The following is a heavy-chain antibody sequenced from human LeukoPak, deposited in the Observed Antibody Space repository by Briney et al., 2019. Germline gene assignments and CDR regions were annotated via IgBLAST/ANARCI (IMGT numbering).Heavy chain of an antibody. CDR3: ARDKLALGDY. CDR2: ISAYNGNT. Sequence: ASVQVSCKASGYTFNRYAISWVRQAPGQGLEWMGWISAYNGNTNYAQKLQGRVTMTTDTSTSTAYMELRSLRSDDTAVYYCARDKLALGDYWGQGTLVTVSS. CDR1: GYTFNRYA. V-gene: IGHV1-18*01. J-gene: IGHJ4*02. D-gene: IGHD1-1*01.